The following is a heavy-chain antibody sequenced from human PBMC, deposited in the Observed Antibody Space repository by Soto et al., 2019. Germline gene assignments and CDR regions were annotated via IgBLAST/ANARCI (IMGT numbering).Heavy chain of an antibody. CDR2: ISSNGVGT. CDR1: GFTLSGYA. V-gene: IGHV3-64*01. D-gene: IGHD6-6*01. J-gene: IGHJ6*03. Sequence: EVQLAESGGGLAQPGGSLRRSCAASGFTLSGYAMDWVRQAPGKGLEYVSGISSNGVGTYYANSVQGRFTISRDNSKNTVSRQMGSLRPEDMAVYYCARRARPDFYYMDVWGKGTTVTVSS. CDR3: ARRARPDFYYMDV.